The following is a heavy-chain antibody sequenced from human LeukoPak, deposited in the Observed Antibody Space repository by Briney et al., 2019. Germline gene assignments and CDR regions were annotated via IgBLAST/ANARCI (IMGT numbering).Heavy chain of an antibody. J-gene: IGHJ6*03. CDR3: ARHFRAPDYDFWSGYSPVYYYYMDV. CDR1: GGSISSYY. V-gene: IGHV4-4*09. D-gene: IGHD3-3*01. CDR2: IYTSGST. Sequence: SETLSLTCTVSGGSISSYYWSWIRQPPGEGLEWIGYIYTSGSTNYNPSLKSRVTISVDTSKNQFSLKLSSVTAADTAVYYCARHFRAPDYDFWSGYSPVYYYYMDVWGKGTTVTVSS.